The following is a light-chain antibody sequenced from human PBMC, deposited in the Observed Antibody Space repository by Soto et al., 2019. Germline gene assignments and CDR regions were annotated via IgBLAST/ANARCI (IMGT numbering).Light chain of an antibody. J-gene: IGKJ4*01. CDR3: QPYNNWPLT. CDR2: GAS. V-gene: IGKV3-15*01. Sequence: EIVLTQSPGTLSLSPGERATLSCRASQSVSSDSLAWYQQKPGQAPRLLIYGASTRATGIPARFSGSRSGAEFTLTINSLQSEDFAVYYCQPYNNWPLTFGGGTKVDIK. CDR1: QSVSSD.